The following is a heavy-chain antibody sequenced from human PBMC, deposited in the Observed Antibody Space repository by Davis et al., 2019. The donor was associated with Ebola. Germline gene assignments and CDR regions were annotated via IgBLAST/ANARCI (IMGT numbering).Heavy chain of an antibody. J-gene: IGHJ6*02. Sequence: SETLSLTCTVSGGSISSCSYYWGWIRQPPGKGLEWIGSIYYSGSTYYNPSLKSRVTISVDTSKNQFSLKLSSVTAADTAVYYCASLYYYYYGMDVWGQGTTVTVSS. V-gene: IGHV4-39*01. CDR3: ASLYYYYYGMDV. CDR2: IYYSGST. CDR1: GGSISSCSYY.